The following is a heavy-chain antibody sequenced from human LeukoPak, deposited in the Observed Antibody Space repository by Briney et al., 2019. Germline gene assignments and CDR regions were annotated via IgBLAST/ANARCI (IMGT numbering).Heavy chain of an antibody. Sequence: GGSLRFCCAASGFTFSTYNMHWVRQAPGKGLEWVAFIRYDGSDKYYADSVKGRFTISRDNSKNTLYLQLNSLRVEDTAAYYCVKDGGKFGFDHWGQGTLLTVSS. V-gene: IGHV3-30*02. D-gene: IGHD3-10*01. CDR1: GFTFSTYN. CDR3: VKDGGKFGFDH. J-gene: IGHJ4*02. CDR2: IRYDGSDK.